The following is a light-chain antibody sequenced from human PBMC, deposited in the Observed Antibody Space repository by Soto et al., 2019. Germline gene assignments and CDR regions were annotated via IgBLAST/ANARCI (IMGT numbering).Light chain of an antibody. Sequence: EIVLTQSPGTLSLSPGERATLSCRASQSVGNNYLAWYQQKPGQAPRLLIHGASSRATGIPDRFSGSGSGTDFTLTISRLEPEDFAVYYCQQYANSPRTFGQGTKVEIK. CDR1: QSVGNNY. CDR2: GAS. CDR3: QQYANSPRT. V-gene: IGKV3-20*01. J-gene: IGKJ1*01.